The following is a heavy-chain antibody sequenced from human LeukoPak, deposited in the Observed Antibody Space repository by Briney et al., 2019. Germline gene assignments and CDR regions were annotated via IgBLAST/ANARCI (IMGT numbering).Heavy chain of an antibody. Sequence: SGTLSLTCAVSGGSISSSNWWSWVRQPPGKGLEWIGEIYHSGTTNYNPSLKSRVTISVDTSKNQFSLKLSSVTAADTAVYYCARAGESGWSPLWYYGMDVWGQGTTVTVSS. D-gene: IGHD6-19*01. J-gene: IGHJ6*02. CDR2: IYHSGTT. CDR3: ARAGESGWSPLWYYGMDV. V-gene: IGHV4-4*02. CDR1: GGSISSSNW.